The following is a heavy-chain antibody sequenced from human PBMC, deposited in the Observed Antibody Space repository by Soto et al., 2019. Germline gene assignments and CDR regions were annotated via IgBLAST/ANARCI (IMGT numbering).Heavy chain of an antibody. V-gene: IGHV3-48*02. CDR1: GFSFRIYS. CDR3: ARGRLWSFDF. J-gene: IGHJ4*02. CDR2: ISSDSGTI. D-gene: IGHD3-10*01. Sequence: EVQMVESGGDLVQPGGSLRLSCVVSGFSFRIYSMNWVRQAPVKGLEWISYISSDSGTIYYADSLKGRFTISRDNGKNSLYLQMNSLTDEDTAVYYCARGRLWSFDFWGQGTLVTVSS.